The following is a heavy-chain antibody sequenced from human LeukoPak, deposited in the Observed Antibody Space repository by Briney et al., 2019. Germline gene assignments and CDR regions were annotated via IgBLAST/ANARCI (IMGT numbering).Heavy chain of an antibody. J-gene: IGHJ5*02. D-gene: IGHD6-19*01. V-gene: IGHV4-34*01. Sequence: SETLSLTCAVYGGSFSGYYWSWIRQPPGKGLEWIGEINHSGSTNYNPSLKSRVTISVDTSKNQFSLKLSSVTAADTAVYYCARDGGIAVAGTWWFDPWGQGTLVTVSS. CDR3: ARDGGIAVAGTWWFDP. CDR2: INHSGST. CDR1: GGSFSGYY.